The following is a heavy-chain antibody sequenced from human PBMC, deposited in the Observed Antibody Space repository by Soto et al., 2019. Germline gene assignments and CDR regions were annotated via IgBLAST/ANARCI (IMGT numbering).Heavy chain of an antibody. CDR1: GYTFTSYA. J-gene: IGHJ4*02. CDR2: INTNTGNP. D-gene: IGHD3-22*01. V-gene: IGHV7-4-1*01. Sequence: ASVKFSFEASGYTFTSYAMNWLRQAPRQGLEWMGWINTNTGNPTYAQGFTGRFVLSLDTSVSTAYLQICSLKAGDTAVYYCARATTYYYDSSGSLVGYFDYWGQGTLVTVS. CDR3: ARATTYYYDSSGSLVGYFDY.